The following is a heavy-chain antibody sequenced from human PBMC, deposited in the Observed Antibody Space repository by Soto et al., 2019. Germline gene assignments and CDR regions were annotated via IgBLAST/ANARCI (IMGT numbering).Heavy chain of an antibody. J-gene: IGHJ6*03. CDR3: ARGGQQLVLGYYYYYMDV. Sequence: PSQTLSLTCAISGDSVSSNSAAWNWIRQSPSRGLEWLGRTYYRSKWYNDYAVSVKSRITINPDTSKNQFSLQLNSVTPEDTAVYYCARGGQQLVLGYYYYYMDVWGKGTTVTVSS. V-gene: IGHV6-1*01. CDR1: GDSVSSNSAA. CDR2: TYYRSKWYN. D-gene: IGHD6-13*01.